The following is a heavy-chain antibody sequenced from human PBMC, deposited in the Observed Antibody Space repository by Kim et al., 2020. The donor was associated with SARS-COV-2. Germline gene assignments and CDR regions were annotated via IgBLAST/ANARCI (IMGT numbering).Heavy chain of an antibody. J-gene: IGHJ4*02. D-gene: IGHD1-26*01. CDR3: ARDSQCELPDY. CDR2: T. Sequence: TNYAKKLQDRVTMTTDTSTSTAYMELRRLRSDDTAVYYCARDSQCELPDYWGQGTLVTVSS. V-gene: IGHV1-18*01.